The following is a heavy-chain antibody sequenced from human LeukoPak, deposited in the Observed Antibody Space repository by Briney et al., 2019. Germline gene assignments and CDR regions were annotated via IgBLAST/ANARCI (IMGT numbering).Heavy chain of an antibody. V-gene: IGHV1-46*01. CDR3: ARHSLIGTTPFDY. CDR1: GYTFTTYS. Sequence: ASVKVSCKASGYTFTTYSITWVRQAPGQGLEWMGLINPSSGNTPYAQQFQGRVTMTRDTSTSTVYMELSSLRSEDTAVYYCARHSLIGTTPFDYWGQGTLVTVPS. CDR2: INPSSGNT. J-gene: IGHJ4*02. D-gene: IGHD1-20*01.